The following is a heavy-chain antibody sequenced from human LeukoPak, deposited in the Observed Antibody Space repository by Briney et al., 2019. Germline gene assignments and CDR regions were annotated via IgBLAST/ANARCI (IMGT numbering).Heavy chain of an antibody. D-gene: IGHD3-22*01. CDR2: IWYDGSNK. CDR1: GFTFSNYG. V-gene: IGHV3-33*06. Sequence: PGGSLRLSCAASGFTFSNYGMHWVRQAPGNGLEWVAVIWYDGSNKYYADSVKGRFTISRDNSRNTLYLQMNSLRAEDTAMYYCAKYDNSGRAGGYWGQGTLVTVSS. CDR3: AKYDNSGRAGGY. J-gene: IGHJ4*02.